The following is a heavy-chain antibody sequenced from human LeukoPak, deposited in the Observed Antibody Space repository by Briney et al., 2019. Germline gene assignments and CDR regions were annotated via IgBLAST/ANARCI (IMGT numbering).Heavy chain of an antibody. Sequence: GGSLRLSCASSRFTFSNSIFHWVRQAPGKGLEWVAAMSFDGFSKYYADSVKGRFTISRDDSKNTLYLQMNSLRAEDTAVYYCAKALQRQPRVYDSWGQGTLVTVSS. CDR2: MSFDGFSK. V-gene: IGHV3-30*18. D-gene: IGHD6-25*01. J-gene: IGHJ4*02. CDR3: AKALQRQPRVYDS. CDR1: RFTFSNSI.